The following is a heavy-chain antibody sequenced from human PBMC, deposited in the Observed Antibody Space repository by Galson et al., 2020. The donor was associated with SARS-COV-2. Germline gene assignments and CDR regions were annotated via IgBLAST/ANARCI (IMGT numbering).Heavy chain of an antibody. V-gene: IGHV3-30*04. CDR2: ISYDGSNK. CDR3: ARQISGSPTSLDY. CDR1: GSTFSGSA. Sequence: GESLKISCAASGSTFSGSAMHWVRQAPGKGLEWVAIISYDGSNKYYTDSVKGRFTFSRDNFNNTLYLQMNGLRTEDTAVYYCARQISGSPTSLDYWGQGTLVTVSS. J-gene: IGHJ4*02. D-gene: IGHD1-26*01.